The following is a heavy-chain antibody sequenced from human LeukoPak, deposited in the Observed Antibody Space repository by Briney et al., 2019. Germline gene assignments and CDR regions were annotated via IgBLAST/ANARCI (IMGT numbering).Heavy chain of an antibody. D-gene: IGHD1-26*01. Sequence: ASVKVSCKASGYTFTSYYMHWVRQAPGQGLEWMGIINPSGGSTSYAQKFQGRATITADKSTSTAYMELSSLRSEDTAVYYCARHPVGARGSFDYWGQGTLVTVSS. CDR3: ARHPVGARGSFDY. J-gene: IGHJ4*02. V-gene: IGHV1-46*01. CDR1: GYTFTSYY. CDR2: INPSGGST.